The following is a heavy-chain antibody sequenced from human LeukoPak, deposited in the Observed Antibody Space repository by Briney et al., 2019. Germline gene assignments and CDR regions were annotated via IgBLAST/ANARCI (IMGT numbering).Heavy chain of an antibody. CDR1: GYSISSGYY. Sequence: PSETLSLTCNDSGYSISSGYYWSWIPQPPGKGLEWIGYIYYSGSTNYNPSLKSRVTISVDTSKNQFSLKLSSVTAADTAVYYCARGGVGSSGYNWFDPWGQGTLVTVSS. CDR2: IYYSGST. V-gene: IGHV4-61*01. CDR3: ARGGVGSSGYNWFDP. D-gene: IGHD1-26*01. J-gene: IGHJ5*02.